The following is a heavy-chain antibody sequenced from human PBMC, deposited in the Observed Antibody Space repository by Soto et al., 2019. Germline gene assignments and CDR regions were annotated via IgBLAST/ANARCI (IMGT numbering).Heavy chain of an antibody. CDR1: GGSISSSSYY. CDR3: ARHGITMVRGPYYGMDV. Sequence: SETPSLTXTVSGGSISSSSYYWGWIRQPPGKGLEWIGSIYYSGSTYYNPSLKSRVTISVDTSKNQFSLKLSSVTAADTAVYYCARHGITMVRGPYYGMDVWGQGTTVTVSS. CDR2: IYYSGST. V-gene: IGHV4-39*01. D-gene: IGHD3-10*01. J-gene: IGHJ6*02.